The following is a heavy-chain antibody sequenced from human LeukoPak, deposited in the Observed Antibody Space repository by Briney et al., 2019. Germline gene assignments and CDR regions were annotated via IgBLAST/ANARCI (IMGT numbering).Heavy chain of an antibody. CDR1: GYTFVGYY. V-gene: IGHV1-18*04. J-gene: IGHJ4*02. CDR2: ISAYNGNT. D-gene: IGHD3-22*01. Sequence: GASVKVSCKASGYTFVGYYMHWVRQAPGQGLEWMGWISAYNGNTNYAQKLQGRVTMTTDTSTSTAYMELRSLRSDDTAVYYCARRDYYDSSRLDYWGQGTLVTVSS. CDR3: ARRDYYDSSRLDY.